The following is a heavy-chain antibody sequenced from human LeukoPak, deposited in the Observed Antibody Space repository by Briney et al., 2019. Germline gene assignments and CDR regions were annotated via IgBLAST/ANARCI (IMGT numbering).Heavy chain of an antibody. CDR1: GGSISRGGYP. D-gene: IGHD3-10*01. CDR3: TRAKGFGELVASTV. V-gene: IGHV4-30-2*01. J-gene: IGHJ3*01. Sequence: SETLSLTCAVCGGSISRGGYPGSWIRQPPGKGLEWIGYIYHSGSTYYNPSLKSRVTISVDRSKNQFSLKLSSVTAADTAVYYCTRAKGFGELVASTVSGQATMVTVSS. CDR2: IYHSGST.